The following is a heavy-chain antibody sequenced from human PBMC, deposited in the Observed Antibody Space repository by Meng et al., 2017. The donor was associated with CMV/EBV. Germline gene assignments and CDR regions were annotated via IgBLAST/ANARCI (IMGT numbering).Heavy chain of an antibody. Sequence: GGSLRLSCKGSGYSFTSYWIGWVRQMPGKGLEWMGIIYPGDSDTRYSPSFQGQVTISADKSISTAYLQWSSLKASDTAMYYCARHRRRFPFDPWGQGTTVTVSS. CDR1: GYSFTSYW. CDR2: IYPGDSDT. CDR3: ARHRRRFPFDP. V-gene: IGHV5-51*01. D-gene: IGHD5-12*01. J-gene: IGHJ6*02.